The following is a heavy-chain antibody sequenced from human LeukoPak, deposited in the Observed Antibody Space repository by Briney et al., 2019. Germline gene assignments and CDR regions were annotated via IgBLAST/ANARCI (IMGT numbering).Heavy chain of an antibody. Sequence: PGGPLRLPCAASGFTFSSYWMSWVRQAPGKGLEWVANIKQDGSEKYYVDSVKGRFTISRDNAKNSLYLQMNSLRAEDTAVYYCARLSYLGIAAAGSTFDIWGQGTMVTVSS. D-gene: IGHD6-13*01. J-gene: IGHJ3*02. CDR2: IKQDGSEK. V-gene: IGHV3-7*01. CDR3: ARLSYLGIAAAGSTFDI. CDR1: GFTFSSYW.